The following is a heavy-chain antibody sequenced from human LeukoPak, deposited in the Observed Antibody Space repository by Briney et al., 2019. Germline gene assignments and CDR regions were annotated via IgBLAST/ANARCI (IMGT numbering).Heavy chain of an antibody. CDR1: GFVFSSYW. CDR2: INTDGSIT. D-gene: IGHD3-16*01. CDR3: TRDTFGPDDH. J-gene: IGHJ5*02. Sequence: PGGSLRLSCAASGFVFSSYWMHWVRQVPGKGLVWVSRINTDGSITNYADSVRGRFTISRDNAKRTLFQQMNSLRAEDTAVYYCTRDTFGPDDHWGQGTLVTVSS. V-gene: IGHV3-74*01.